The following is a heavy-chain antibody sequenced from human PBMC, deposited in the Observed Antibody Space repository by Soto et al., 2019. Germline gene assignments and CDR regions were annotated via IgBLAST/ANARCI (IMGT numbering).Heavy chain of an antibody. Sequence: SVKVSCKASGYTFTSYYIQWVRQAPGQGLEWMGGIIPIFGTANYAQKFQGRVTITADESTSTAYMELSSLRSEDTAVYYCARDLYDSSAYLNYFDYWGQGTLVTVSS. D-gene: IGHD3-22*01. CDR3: ARDLYDSSAYLNYFDY. J-gene: IGHJ4*02. CDR1: GYTFTSYY. CDR2: IIPIFGTA. V-gene: IGHV1-69*13.